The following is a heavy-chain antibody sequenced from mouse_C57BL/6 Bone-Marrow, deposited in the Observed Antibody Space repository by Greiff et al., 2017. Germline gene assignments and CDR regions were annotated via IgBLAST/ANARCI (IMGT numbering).Heavy chain of an antibody. D-gene: IGHD6-5*01. J-gene: IGHJ2*01. V-gene: IGHV3-6*01. CDR1: GYSITSGYY. CDR2: ISYDGSN. Sequence: EVKLQESGPGLVKPSQSLSLTCSVTGYSITSGYYWNWIRQFPGNKLEWMGYISYDGSNNYNPSLKNRISITRDTSKNQFFLKLNSVTTEDTATYYCAREGSYSSYWGQGTTLTVSS. CDR3: AREGSYSSY.